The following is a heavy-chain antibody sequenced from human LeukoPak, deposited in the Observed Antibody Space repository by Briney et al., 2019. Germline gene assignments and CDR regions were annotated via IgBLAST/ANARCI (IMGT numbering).Heavy chain of an antibody. CDR2: IYYSGSI. V-gene: IGHV4-38-2*01. CDR3: ARGTGYPNWFDP. Sequence: SETLSLTCAVSGYSISSGYYWGWIRPHPGKGLEWIGSIYYSGSIYYNPSLQSRVTISQDMSKNKFSLKLSSVTAADTAVYYCARGTGYPNWFDPWGQGTLVTVSS. CDR1: GYSISSGYY. J-gene: IGHJ5*02. D-gene: IGHD3-9*01.